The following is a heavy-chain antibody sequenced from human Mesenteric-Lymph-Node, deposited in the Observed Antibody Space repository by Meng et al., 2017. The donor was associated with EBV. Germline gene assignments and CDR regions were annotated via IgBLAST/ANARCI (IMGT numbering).Heavy chain of an antibody. CDR2: INHSGST. CDR3: ARGRIDDYTKFFDY. Sequence: QVPLPQVGAGPLKPSATLSPTCAVSGESLSGYYWSWIRQSPGKGLEWIGEINHSGSTNYNPSLESRLTISVDTSRNHFSLKLTSVTAADTTVYYCARGRIDDYTKFFDYWGQGTLVTVSS. V-gene: IGHV4-34*02. J-gene: IGHJ4*02. D-gene: IGHD4-11*01. CDR1: GESLSGYY.